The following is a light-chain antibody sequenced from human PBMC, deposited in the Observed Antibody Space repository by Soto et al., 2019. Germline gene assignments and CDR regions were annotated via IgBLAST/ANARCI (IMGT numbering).Light chain of an antibody. Sequence: EIVLTQSPGTLSLSPGDTATLSCRASQSVSSNYLAWYQQKPGQAPRLLISGASRRATDIPDRFSGNGFGTDFTLTISGLEPEDFAVYYCQQYVASPLTFGGGTKVEIK. CDR2: GAS. CDR1: QSVSSNY. V-gene: IGKV3-20*01. CDR3: QQYVASPLT. J-gene: IGKJ4*01.